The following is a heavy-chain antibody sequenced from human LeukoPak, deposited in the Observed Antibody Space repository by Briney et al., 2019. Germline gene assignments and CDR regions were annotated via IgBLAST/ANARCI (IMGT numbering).Heavy chain of an antibody. D-gene: IGHD1-26*01. V-gene: IGHV3-23*01. CDR2: ISGSGGST. J-gene: IGHJ3*02. CDR1: GFTFSSYG. CDR3: AKDWAAATTYDAFEI. Sequence: AGGSLRLSCAASGFTFSSYGMSWVRQAPGKGLEWVSAISGSGGSTYYADSVKGRFTISRDNSKNTLYLQMNSLRAEDTAVYYCAKDWAAATTYDAFEIWGQGTMVTVSS.